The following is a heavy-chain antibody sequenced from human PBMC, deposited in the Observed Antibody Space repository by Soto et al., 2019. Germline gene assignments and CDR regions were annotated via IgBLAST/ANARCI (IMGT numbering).Heavy chain of an antibody. Sequence: QVQLVQSGAEVKKPGASVKVSCKTSGYSFTTYFMHWVRQAPGQRLGWMGWINTGNGDTKYSQQFQGRVTIARDTSASTTYMELSSLRSEDTAVYYCARPYSNSWSTYFDYWGQGTLVTVSS. CDR3: ARPYSNSWSTYFDY. D-gene: IGHD6-13*01. V-gene: IGHV1-3*04. J-gene: IGHJ4*02. CDR1: GYSFTTYF. CDR2: INTGNGDT.